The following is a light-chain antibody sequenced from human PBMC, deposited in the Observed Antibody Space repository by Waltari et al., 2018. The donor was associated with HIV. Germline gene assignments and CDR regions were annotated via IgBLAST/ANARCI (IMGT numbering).Light chain of an antibody. CDR2: EVS. V-gene: IGLV2-8*01. CDR3: SSYAGNNNLV. CDR1: SSDVGGYIS. Sequence: QSALTQPPSASGSPGQSVTISCPGTSSDVGGYISVSRYQQHPGQAPKLMIYEVSKRPSGVPDRFSGSKSGNTASLTVSGLQPDDEADYYCSSYAGNNNLVFGGGTKLTVL. J-gene: IGLJ2*01.